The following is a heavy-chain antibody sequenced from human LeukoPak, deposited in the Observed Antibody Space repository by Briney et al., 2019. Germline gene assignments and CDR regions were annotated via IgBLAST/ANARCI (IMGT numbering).Heavy chain of an antibody. CDR1: GYTFTSYG. J-gene: IGHJ4*02. Sequence: GASVKVSCKTFGYTFTSYGISWVRQAPGQGLEWMGWISTNNGNTNYVQNLQGSVTMTTDTSTSTAYMELRSLKSDGTAVYYCARGVTTSFDYWGQGTLVTVSS. D-gene: IGHD4-17*01. CDR2: ISTNNGNT. V-gene: IGHV1-18*01. CDR3: ARGVTTSFDY.